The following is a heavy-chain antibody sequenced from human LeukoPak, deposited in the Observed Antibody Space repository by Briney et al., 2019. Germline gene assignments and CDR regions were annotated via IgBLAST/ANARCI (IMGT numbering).Heavy chain of an antibody. D-gene: IGHD3-3*01. CDR2: INHSGST. Sequence: SETLSLTCAVYGGSFSGYYWSWIRQPPGKGLEWIGEINHSGSTNYNPSLKSRVTISVDTSKNQFSLKLSSVTAADTAVYYCARRTVRRYDDQGGRIDYWGQGTLVTVSS. J-gene: IGHJ4*02. CDR3: ARRTVRRYDDQGGRIDY. CDR1: GGSFSGYY. V-gene: IGHV4-34*01.